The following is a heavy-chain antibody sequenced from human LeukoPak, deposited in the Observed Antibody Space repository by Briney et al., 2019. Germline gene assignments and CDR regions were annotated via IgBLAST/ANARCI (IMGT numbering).Heavy chain of an antibody. CDR3: ARGLMRTHFDY. Sequence: ASAKVSCKASGYTFTGYYMHWVRQAPGQGLEWMGWIKPNSGGTRSAQKFQGRVTMTRDTSISTAYMELSSLRYDDTAVYYCARGLMRTHFDYWGQGTLVTVSS. CDR1: GYTFTGYY. CDR2: IKPNSGGT. J-gene: IGHJ4*02. V-gene: IGHV1-2*02. D-gene: IGHD1-1*01.